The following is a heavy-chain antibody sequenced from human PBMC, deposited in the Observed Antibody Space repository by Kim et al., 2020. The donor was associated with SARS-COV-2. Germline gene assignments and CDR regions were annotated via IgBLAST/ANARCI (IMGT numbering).Heavy chain of an antibody. CDR3: ARVTTTGYYFYTMDV. J-gene: IGHJ6*02. D-gene: IGHD4-17*01. CDR2: IDYTASI. Sequence: SETLSLTCTVSGGSINSGTYYWSWIRQHPGKGLEWIGSIDYTASIFYSPSLKSRLTLSVDTYNNQISMKLSSVTPADTAVYYCARVTTTGYYFYTMDVWCQGTTVTVSS. V-gene: IGHV4-31*03. CDR1: GGSINSGTYY.